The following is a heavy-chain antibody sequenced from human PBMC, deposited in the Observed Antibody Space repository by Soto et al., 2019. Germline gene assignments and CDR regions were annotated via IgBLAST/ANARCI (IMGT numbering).Heavy chain of an antibody. CDR3: AREAGTAFDY. Sequence: QGPLVESGGGVVQPGRSLRLSCAASGFTFSNFAMHWVRQAPGKGLEWVAFISYDGSDKFYADSVKGRFTISRDNSKNTLYLQMNSLRTEDTAVYYCAREAGTAFDYWGQGTLVTVSS. CDR2: ISYDGSDK. D-gene: IGHD1-7*01. V-gene: IGHV3-30*04. J-gene: IGHJ4*02. CDR1: GFTFSNFA.